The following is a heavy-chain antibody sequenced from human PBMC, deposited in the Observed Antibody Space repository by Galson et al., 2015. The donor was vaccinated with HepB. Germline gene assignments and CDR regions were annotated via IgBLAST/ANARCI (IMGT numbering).Heavy chain of an antibody. CDR3: AKDLFEIGAYSDY. CDR2: ISGSGGST. V-gene: IGHV3-23*01. J-gene: IGHJ4*02. Sequence: SLRLSCAASGFTFSSYWMSWVRQAPGKGLEWVSAISGSGGSTYYADSVKSRFTISRDNSKNTLYLQMNSLRAEDTAVYYCAKDLFEIGAYSDYWGQGTLVTVSS. D-gene: IGHD2-21*01. CDR1: GFTFSSYW.